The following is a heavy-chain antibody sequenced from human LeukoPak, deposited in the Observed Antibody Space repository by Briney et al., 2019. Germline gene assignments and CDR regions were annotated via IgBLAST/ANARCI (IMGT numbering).Heavy chain of an antibody. Sequence: ASVKVSCKASGYTFTSYGISWVRQAPGQGLEWMGWISAYNGNTNYAQKLQGRVTMTTDTSTSTAYMELRSLRSDDTAVYYCARDEVWFGELLFSYGMDVWGQGTTVTVSS. J-gene: IGHJ6*02. D-gene: IGHD3-10*01. V-gene: IGHV1-18*01. CDR3: ARDEVWFGELLFSYGMDV. CDR1: GYTFTSYG. CDR2: ISAYNGNT.